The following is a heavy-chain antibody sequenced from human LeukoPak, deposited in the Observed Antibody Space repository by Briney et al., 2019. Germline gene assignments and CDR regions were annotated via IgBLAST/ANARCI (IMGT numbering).Heavy chain of an antibody. CDR3: ARYLRNCGGDCPTHDAFDI. CDR1: GGSLSSSSYY. V-gene: IGHV4-39*01. Sequence: SETLSLTCTVSGGSLSSSSYYWGWIRQPPGKGLEWIGSLYYSGSTYYNPSLKSRVTISVDTSKNQFSLKLSSVTAADTAVYYCARYLRNCGGDCPTHDAFDIWGQGTMVTVSS. J-gene: IGHJ3*02. CDR2: LYYSGST. D-gene: IGHD2-21*02.